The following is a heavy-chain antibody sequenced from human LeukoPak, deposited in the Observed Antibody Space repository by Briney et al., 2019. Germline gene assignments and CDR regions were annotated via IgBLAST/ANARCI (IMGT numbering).Heavy chain of an antibody. CDR3: ARDLTVTGGVYWYFDL. D-gene: IGHD4-17*01. V-gene: IGHV1-18*01. CDR2: ISAYNGNT. Sequence: GASVKVSCKASGYTFTSYGISWVRQAPGQGLEWMGWISAYNGNTNYAQKLQGRVTMTTDTSTSTAYMELRSLRSDDTAVYYCARDLTVTGGVYWYFDLWGRGTLVTVSS. J-gene: IGHJ2*01. CDR1: GYTFTSYG.